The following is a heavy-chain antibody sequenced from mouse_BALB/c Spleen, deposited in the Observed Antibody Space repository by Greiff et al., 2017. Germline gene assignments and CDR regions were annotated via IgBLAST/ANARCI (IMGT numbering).Heavy chain of an antibody. Sequence: EVKLVESGGGLVQPGGSLKLSCAASGFTFSSYGMSWVRQTPDKRLELVATINSNGGSTYYPDSVKGRFTISRDNAKNTLYLQMSSLKSEDTAMYYCARDSQLGWDFDVWGAGTTVTVSS. V-gene: IGHV5-6-3*01. J-gene: IGHJ1*01. CDR2: INSNGGST. D-gene: IGHD4-1*02. CDR3: ARDSQLGWDFDV. CDR1: GFTFSSYG.